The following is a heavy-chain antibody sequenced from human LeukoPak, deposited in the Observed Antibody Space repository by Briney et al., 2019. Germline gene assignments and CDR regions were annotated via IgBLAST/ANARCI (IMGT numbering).Heavy chain of an antibody. V-gene: IGHV3-30*02. CDR3: AKDSPKYYDFWSGYWGAVDY. CDR1: GFTFSSYG. J-gene: IGHJ4*02. D-gene: IGHD3-3*01. Sequence: GGSLRLSCAASGFTFSSYGMYWVRQAPGKGLEWVAFTRYDGSNKYYADSVKGRFTISRDNSKNTLYLQMNSLRAEDTAVYYCAKDSPKYYDFWSGYWGAVDYWGQGTLVTVSS. CDR2: TRYDGSNK.